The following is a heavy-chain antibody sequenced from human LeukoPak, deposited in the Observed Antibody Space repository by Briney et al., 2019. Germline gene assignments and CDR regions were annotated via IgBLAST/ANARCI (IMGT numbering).Heavy chain of an antibody. CDR3: AKDQEWLRPTYFDY. V-gene: IGHV3-23*01. D-gene: IGHD5-12*01. Sequence: PGGSLRLSCAASGFTFSSYDMTWVRQAPGRGLEWVSFIRPSGDNTYYADSVKGRFTISRDNSKNTLYLQMNSLRAEDTAVYYCAKDQEWLRPTYFDYWGQGTLVTVSS. CDR2: IRPSGDNT. CDR1: GFTFSSYD. J-gene: IGHJ4*02.